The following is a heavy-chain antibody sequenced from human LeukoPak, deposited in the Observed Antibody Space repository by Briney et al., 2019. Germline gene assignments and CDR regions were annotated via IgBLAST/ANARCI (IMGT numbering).Heavy chain of an antibody. CDR3: ATASYRYYFDY. D-gene: IGHD3-16*02. J-gene: IGHJ4*02. CDR1: GGTFSTYA. CDR2: IIPMFGTA. Sequence: ASVKVSCKASGGTFSTYAISWVRQAPGQGLEWMGGIIPMFGTANYAQKFRGRVTITTDESTTTAYVELSSLRHEDTAVYFCATASYRYYFDYWGQGTLVTVSS. V-gene: IGHV1-69*05.